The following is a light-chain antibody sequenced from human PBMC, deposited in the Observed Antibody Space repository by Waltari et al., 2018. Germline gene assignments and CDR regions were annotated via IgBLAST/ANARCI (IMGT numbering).Light chain of an antibody. Sequence: QSVLTQPASVSGSPGQSITISCTGTRRDIGAYNFAPWFQPLPGQAPMLLISEATKRPSGVSYRFSGSKSGNTASLSISDLQAEDEADYYCCSYVGGSRVLFGGGTKLTV. CDR2: EAT. V-gene: IGLV2-23*01. CDR3: CSYVGGSRVL. CDR1: RRDIGAYNF. J-gene: IGLJ2*01.